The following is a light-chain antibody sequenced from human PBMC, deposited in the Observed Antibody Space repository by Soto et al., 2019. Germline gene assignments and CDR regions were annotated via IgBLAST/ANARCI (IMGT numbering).Light chain of an antibody. Sequence: EIPETQSPSHPFFSLKEKNTITCPASQSISSWLAWYQQKPGKAPKLLIYKASSLESGVPSRFSGSGSGTEFTLTISSLQPDDFATYYCQQYNSYFLFGQGTKVDIK. CDR1: QSISSW. J-gene: IGKJ1*01. CDR3: QQYNSYFL. V-gene: IGKV1-5*03. CDR2: KAS.